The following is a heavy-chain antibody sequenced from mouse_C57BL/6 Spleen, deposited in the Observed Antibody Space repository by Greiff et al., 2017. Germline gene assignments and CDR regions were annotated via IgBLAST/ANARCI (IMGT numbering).Heavy chain of an antibody. Sequence: QVQLQQPGAELVMPGASVQLSCKASGYTFTSFWMHWVKQRPGQGLEWIGEIDPSDSYTNYNQKFTGKSTLTVDKSSSTAYMQLSSLTSADSAVYSCARDYGSGACMDYWGQGTSVTVSA. J-gene: IGHJ4*01. D-gene: IGHD1-1*01. CDR2: IDPSDSYT. V-gene: IGHV1-69*01. CDR3: ARDYGSGACMDY. CDR1: GYTFTSFW.